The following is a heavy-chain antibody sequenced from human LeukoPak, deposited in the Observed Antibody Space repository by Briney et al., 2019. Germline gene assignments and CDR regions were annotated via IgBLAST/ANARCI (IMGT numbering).Heavy chain of an antibody. CDR1: GFTFSSYA. D-gene: IGHD3-10*01. J-gene: IGHJ3*02. CDR2: ISNSDGST. CDR3: AKSNGYGLVDI. V-gene: IGHV3-23*01. Sequence: GGSLRLSCAASGFTFSSYAMSWVRQAPGKGLEWVSTISNSDGSTYYADSVKGRFSISRDNSENTLYLQMNSLRAEDTAVYYCAKSNGYGLVDIWGQGTMVTVSS.